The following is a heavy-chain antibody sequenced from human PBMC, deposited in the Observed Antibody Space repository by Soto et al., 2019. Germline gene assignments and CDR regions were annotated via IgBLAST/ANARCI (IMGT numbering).Heavy chain of an antibody. CDR2: INHSGST. J-gene: IGHJ3*02. V-gene: IGHV4-34*01. D-gene: IGHD6-13*01. CDR3: ARGTGDSSSWEAFDI. Sequence: QVQLQQWGAGLLKPSETLSLTCAVYGGSFSGYYWSWIRQPPGKGLEWIGEINHSGSTNYNPSLKRRVTISVDTSKNQSSMKLSSVTAADTAVYYCARGTGDSSSWEAFDIWGQGTMVTVSS. CDR1: GGSFSGYY.